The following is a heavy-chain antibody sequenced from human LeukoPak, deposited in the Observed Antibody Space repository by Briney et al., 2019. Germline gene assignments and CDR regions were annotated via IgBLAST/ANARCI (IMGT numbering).Heavy chain of an antibody. CDR3: ARARGSGSYYGHDYYYYHYMDV. CDR1: GFTFSDYY. V-gene: IGHV3-11*01. CDR2: ISSSGSTI. Sequence: GGSLRLSCAASGFTFSDYYMSWIRQAPGKGLEWVSYISSSGSTIYYADSVKGRFTISRDNAKNSLYLQMNSLRAEDTAVYYCARARGSGSYYGHDYYYYHYMDVWGKGTTVTVSS. J-gene: IGHJ6*03. D-gene: IGHD3-10*01.